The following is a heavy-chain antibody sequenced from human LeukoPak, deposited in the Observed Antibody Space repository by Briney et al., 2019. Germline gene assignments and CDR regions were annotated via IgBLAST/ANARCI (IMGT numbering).Heavy chain of an antibody. CDR1: GGTFSRYA. V-gene: IGHV1-69*13. J-gene: IGHJ4*02. CDR3: GRDKAGFDY. Sequence: SVNVSCKASGGTFSRYAMSWVGQAPGPGLEWMGVIIPIFGTSDYAQKFQGRDTIHPDECKSTAYIQPSAMRSDHTAVYECGRDKAGFDYRGQGTLVTVSS. CDR2: IIPIFGTS. D-gene: IGHD6-19*01.